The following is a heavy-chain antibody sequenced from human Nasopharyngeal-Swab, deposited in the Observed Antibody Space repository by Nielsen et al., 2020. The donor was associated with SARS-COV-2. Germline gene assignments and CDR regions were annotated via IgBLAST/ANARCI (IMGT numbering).Heavy chain of an antibody. CDR1: GDSVSSHSAG. Sequence: SQTLSLTCAISGDSVSSHSAGWNWLRQSPSRGLEWLGRKLYRSKWYNDYAESVKSRIAVNPDTSKNQFSLQLNSVTPEDTAVYDCARGRDFSFDSWGQGTLVTASS. CDR3: ARGRDFSFDS. CDR2: KLYRSKWYN. V-gene: IGHV6-1*01. J-gene: IGHJ4*02. D-gene: IGHD3-3*01.